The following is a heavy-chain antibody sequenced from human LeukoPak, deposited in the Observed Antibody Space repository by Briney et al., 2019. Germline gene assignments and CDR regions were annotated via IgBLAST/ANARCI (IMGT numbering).Heavy chain of an antibody. CDR3: ARRGGSGRAFDY. Sequence: TPSETLSLTCSVSGASIRGGTYCWGWMRQPPGMGLEWIGSIYYTGSTYDNPSLKSPVTISVDTSKNQFSLKLSSVTAADTAVYYCARRGGSGRAFDYWGQGTLVTVSS. V-gene: IGHV4-39*01. J-gene: IGHJ4*02. CDR2: IYYTGST. CDR1: GASIRGGTYC. D-gene: IGHD1-26*01.